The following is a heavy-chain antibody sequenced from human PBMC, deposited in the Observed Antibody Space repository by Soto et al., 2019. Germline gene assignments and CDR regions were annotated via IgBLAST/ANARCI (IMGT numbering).Heavy chain of an antibody. CDR1: GFTFSDFA. CDR3: EKLRGSGWYFHY. J-gene: IGHJ4*02. Sequence: EVQVLESGGGLVQPGGSLRLSCVASGFTFSDFAMSWVRQAPGKGLEWVSSISGSGGTIYYADSVKGRFTISRDNSNNTLYLQMHSLRADDTAVYFCEKLRGSGWYFHYWGQGTLVAVSS. CDR2: ISGSGGTI. D-gene: IGHD6-19*01. V-gene: IGHV3-23*01.